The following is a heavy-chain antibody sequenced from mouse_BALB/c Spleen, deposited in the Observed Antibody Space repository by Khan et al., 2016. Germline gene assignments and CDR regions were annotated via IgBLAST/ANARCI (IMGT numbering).Heavy chain of an antibody. J-gene: IGHJ3*01. D-gene: IGHD2-3*01. CDR1: GYSITSGYY. CDR3: ARDGYYWFAY. V-gene: IGHV3-6*02. Sequence: EVQLVESGPGLVKPSQSLSLTCSVTGYSITSGYYWNWIRQLPGNKLEWMGYISYDGSNNYNQSLKNRISITRDTSKNQFFLKLNSVTTEDTATYYCARDGYYWFAYWGQGTLVTVSA. CDR2: ISYDGSN.